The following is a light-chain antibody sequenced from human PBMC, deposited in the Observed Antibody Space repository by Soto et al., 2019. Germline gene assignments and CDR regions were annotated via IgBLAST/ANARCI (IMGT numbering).Light chain of an antibody. Sequence: EIGMTQSPATLSVSPGERATHSCRASQSVSSNLAWYQQKPGQAPRLLIYGASTRATGIPARLSGSGSGTEFTLTIRSLQSEDFAVYYCQQYNNWPFTFGPGTKVDIK. CDR1: QSVSSN. J-gene: IGKJ3*01. CDR3: QQYNNWPFT. CDR2: GAS. V-gene: IGKV3-15*01.